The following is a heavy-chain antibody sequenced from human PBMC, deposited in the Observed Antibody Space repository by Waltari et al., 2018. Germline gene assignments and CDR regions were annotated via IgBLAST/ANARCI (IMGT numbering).Heavy chain of an antibody. D-gene: IGHD6-6*01. J-gene: IGHJ4*02. CDR1: GGTFSSYT. CDR2: TIPSLGIA. Sequence: QVQLVQSGAEVKKPGSSVKVSCKASGGTFSSYTISWVRQAPGQGLEWMGRTIPSLGIANYAQKFQGRVTITADKSTSTAYMELSSLRSEDTAVYYCTREAARTFDYWGQGTLVTVSS. CDR3: TREAARTFDY. V-gene: IGHV1-69*08.